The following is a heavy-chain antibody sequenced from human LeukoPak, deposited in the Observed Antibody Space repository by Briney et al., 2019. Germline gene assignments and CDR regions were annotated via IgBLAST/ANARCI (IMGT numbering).Heavy chain of an antibody. CDR2: IYYSGCT. D-gene: IGHD3-9*01. Sequence: PSETLSLTCTVSGGSISSYYWSWIRQPPGKGLEWIGYIYYSGCTNYNPSLKSRVTISVDTSKNQFSLKLSSVTAADTAVYYCARHWNDILTGYFYYFDYWGQEPWSPSPQ. V-gene: IGHV4-59*08. CDR1: GGSISSYY. J-gene: IGHJ4*01. CDR3: ARHWNDILTGYFYYFDY.